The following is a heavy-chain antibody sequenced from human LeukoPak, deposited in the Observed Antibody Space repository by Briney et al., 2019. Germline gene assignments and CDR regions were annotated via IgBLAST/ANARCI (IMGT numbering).Heavy chain of an antibody. CDR1: GFTLSSYA. V-gene: IGHV3-23*01. Sequence: GGPLRLSCAASGFTLSSYAMSWVRQAPGKGLEWVSAISGSGGSTYYADSVKGRFTISRDNSKNTLYLQMNSLRAEDTAVYYCAKDLDGYGGIDGMDVWGQGTTVTVSS. D-gene: IGHD4-23*01. CDR2: ISGSGGST. J-gene: IGHJ6*02. CDR3: AKDLDGYGGIDGMDV.